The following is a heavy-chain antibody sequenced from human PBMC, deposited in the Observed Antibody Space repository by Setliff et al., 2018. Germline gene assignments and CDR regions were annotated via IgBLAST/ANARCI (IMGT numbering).Heavy chain of an antibody. CDR2: ISPYNGNT. D-gene: IGHD1-26*01. CDR3: ARSRDSGFYHQRDAYDI. J-gene: IGHJ3*02. V-gene: IGHV1-18*01. CDR1: GYTFTDFG. Sequence: ASVKVSCKASGYTFTDFGVSWVRQAPGQGLEWVGWISPYNGNTYYAPKFQGTAIMTTDTATTTAYLELRSLRSDDTAVYYCARSRDSGFYHQRDAYDIWGQGTMVTVSS.